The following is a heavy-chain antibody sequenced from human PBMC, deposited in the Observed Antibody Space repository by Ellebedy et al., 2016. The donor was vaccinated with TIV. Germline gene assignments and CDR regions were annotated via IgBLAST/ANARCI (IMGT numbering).Heavy chain of an antibody. CDR2: IYSGADRGDT. J-gene: IGHJ4*02. Sequence: PGGSLRLSCAASGFTVSSHYMNWVRQAPGKGLEWVSVIYSGADRGDTCYADSVKGRLTISRDTSKNTLYLQMNSLRAEDTAVYYCARDAADNGGKLDYWGQGALVTVAS. CDR1: GFTVSSHY. CDR3: ARDAADNGGKLDY. V-gene: IGHV3-53*01. D-gene: IGHD4-23*01.